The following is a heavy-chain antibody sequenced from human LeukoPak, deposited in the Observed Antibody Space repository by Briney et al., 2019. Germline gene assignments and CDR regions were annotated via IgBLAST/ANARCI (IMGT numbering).Heavy chain of an antibody. CDR3: AKGRKTAAGYYFDY. Sequence: GRSLRLSCAASEFTFSNFGMHWVRQAPGKGLEWVAVISYDGSKRYSADSVKERFTISRDNSKNTVYLQMNSLRPEDTAVYYCAKGRKTAAGYYFDYWGQGTLVTVSS. J-gene: IGHJ4*02. V-gene: IGHV3-30*18. CDR2: ISYDGSKR. D-gene: IGHD6-13*01. CDR1: EFTFSNFG.